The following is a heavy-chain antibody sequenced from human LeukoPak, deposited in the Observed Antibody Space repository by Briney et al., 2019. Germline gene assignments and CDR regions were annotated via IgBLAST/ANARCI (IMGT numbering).Heavy chain of an antibody. CDR2: KYYSGGT. Sequence: PSETLSLSRAVSGASISSYYWSWIRQPPGKGLEWIAYKYYSGGTDYNPSLKSRVSISVDTSKNQFSLKLSSVTAADTAIYYCVRHRFAYYDFDIWGQGTMVTVSS. J-gene: IGHJ3*02. D-gene: IGHD3-3*01. CDR1: GASISSYY. V-gene: IGHV4-59*08. CDR3: VRHRFAYYDFDI.